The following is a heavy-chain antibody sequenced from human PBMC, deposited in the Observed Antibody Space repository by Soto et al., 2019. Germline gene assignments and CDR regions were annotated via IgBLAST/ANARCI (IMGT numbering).Heavy chain of an antibody. Sequence: SETLSLTCSGSGGSSICNKYYWCWIRQPPGKRLEWIGNIYYTGTPYYNPSFASRVAMSVDTSGNHFSLNLTSVTASDTAVYPCARRRVGGGKCRLAYWGTGILVTVSS. V-gene: IGHV4-39*02. D-gene: IGHD3-16*01. CDR3: ARRRVGGGKCRLAY. CDR2: IYYTGTP. CDR1: GGSSICNKYY. J-gene: IGHJ4*02.